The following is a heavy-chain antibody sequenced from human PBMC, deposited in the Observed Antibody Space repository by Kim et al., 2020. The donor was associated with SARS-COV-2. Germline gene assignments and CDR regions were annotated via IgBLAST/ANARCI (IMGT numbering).Heavy chain of an antibody. CDR3: ARDLYNWNFGWSYYYYVMD. Sequence: SVKVSCKASGGTFSSYAISWVRQAPGQGLEWMGGIITICGTANYAQKFQGRVTITADESTSTAYMELSSLRSEDTAVYYCARDLYNWNFGWSYYYYVMD. J-gene: IGHJ6*01. V-gene: IGHV1-69*13. CDR1: GGTFSSYA. CDR2: IITICGTA. D-gene: IGHD1-7*01.